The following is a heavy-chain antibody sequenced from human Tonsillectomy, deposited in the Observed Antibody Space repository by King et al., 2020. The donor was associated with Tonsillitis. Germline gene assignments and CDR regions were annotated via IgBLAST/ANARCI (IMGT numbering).Heavy chain of an antibody. D-gene: IGHD1-7*01. J-gene: IGHJ5*02. CDR3: ARGATGTTLWFDP. Sequence: VQLVESGGGVVQPGRSLRLSCAASGFTFSSYAMHWVRQAPGKGLEWVAVISYDGSNKYYADSVKGRFTISRDNSKNTLYLQMNSLRAEETAVYYCARGATGTTLWFDPWGQGTLVTVSS. V-gene: IGHV3-30-3*01. CDR2: ISYDGSNK. CDR1: GFTFSSYA.